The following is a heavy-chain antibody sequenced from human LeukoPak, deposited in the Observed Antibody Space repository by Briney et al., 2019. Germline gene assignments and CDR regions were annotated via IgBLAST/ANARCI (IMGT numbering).Heavy chain of an antibody. V-gene: IGHV1-2*02. CDR2: INPNSGGT. D-gene: IGHD3-16*01. Sequence: APVKVSCKASGYTFTGYYMHWVRQAPGQGLEWMGWINPNSGGTNYAQKFQGRVTMTRDTSISTAYMELSRLRSDDTAVYYCARDWGLSFPYYYYYMDVWGKGTTVTVSS. J-gene: IGHJ6*03. CDR3: ARDWGLSFPYYYYYMDV. CDR1: GYTFTGYY.